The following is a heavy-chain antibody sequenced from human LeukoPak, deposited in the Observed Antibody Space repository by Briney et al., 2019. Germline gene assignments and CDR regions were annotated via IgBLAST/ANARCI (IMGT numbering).Heavy chain of an antibody. J-gene: IGHJ4*02. CDR3: ARYGKYGSGSYGDY. D-gene: IGHD3-10*01. CDR1: GGSISSYY. CDR2: TYSSGGT. V-gene: IGHV4-59*01. Sequence: SQTLSLTCTVSGGSISSYYWNWIRQPPGKGLEWIGYTYSSGGTDYNPSLKSRVTISVDTSKNQLSLKLTSVTAADTAVYYCARYGKYGSGSYGDYWGQGTLVTVSS.